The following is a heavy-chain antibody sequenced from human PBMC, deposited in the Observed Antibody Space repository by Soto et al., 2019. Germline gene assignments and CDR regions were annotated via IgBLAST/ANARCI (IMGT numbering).Heavy chain of an antibody. V-gene: IGHV4-31*03. J-gene: IGHJ6*02. CDR1: GGSISSGGYY. CDR3: ARRVNYYYGMDV. D-gene: IGHD6-13*01. CDR2: IYYSGST. Sequence: SETLSLTCTVSGGSISSGGYYWSWIRQHPWKGLEWIGYIYYSGSTYYNPSLKSRVTISVDTSKNQFSLKLSSVTAADTAVYYCARRVNYYYGMDVWGQGXTVTVSS.